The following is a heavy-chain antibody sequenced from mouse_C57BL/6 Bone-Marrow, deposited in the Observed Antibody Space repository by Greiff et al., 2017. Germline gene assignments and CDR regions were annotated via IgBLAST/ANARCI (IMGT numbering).Heavy chain of an antibody. V-gene: IGHV5-9*01. CDR3: ARRGGSSVDWYFDV. Sequence: EVHLVESGGGLVKPGGSLKLSCAASGFTFSSYTMSWVRQTPEKRLEWVATISGGGGNTYYPDSVKGRFTISRDNAKNTLYLQMSRLRSEDTALYYCARRGGSSVDWYFDVWGTGTTVTVSS. CDR1: GFTFSSYT. D-gene: IGHD1-1*01. J-gene: IGHJ1*03. CDR2: ISGGGGNT.